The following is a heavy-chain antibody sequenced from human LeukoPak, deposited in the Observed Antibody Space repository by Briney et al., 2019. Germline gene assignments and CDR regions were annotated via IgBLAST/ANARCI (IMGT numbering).Heavy chain of an antibody. CDR1: GATFSSYA. Sequence: ASVKVSCKASGATFSSYAISWVRQAPGQGLEWMGGFIAIFGTANFAQKLQGRVSITAYASTSTAYMELSSLRSEDTAVYYCASLGYCSSTSCYHAFDIWGQGTMVTVSS. CDR3: ASLGYCSSTSCYHAFDI. V-gene: IGHV1-69*13. CDR2: FIAIFGTA. J-gene: IGHJ3*02. D-gene: IGHD2-2*01.